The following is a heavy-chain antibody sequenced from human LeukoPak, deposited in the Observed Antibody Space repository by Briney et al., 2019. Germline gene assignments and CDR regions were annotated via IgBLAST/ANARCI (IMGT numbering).Heavy chain of an antibody. V-gene: IGHV4-4*07. CDR1: GGSISSYY. Sequence: SETQSLTCAVSGGSISSYYWSWIRQAAGKGLEWIGRIYTSGTTNYNPSLKSRVTMSVDTSKNQFSLNLNSVTAADTAVYYCARTSPRAATFDYWGQGTLVTVSS. D-gene: IGHD2-15*01. CDR2: IYTSGTT. J-gene: IGHJ4*02. CDR3: ARTSPRAATFDY.